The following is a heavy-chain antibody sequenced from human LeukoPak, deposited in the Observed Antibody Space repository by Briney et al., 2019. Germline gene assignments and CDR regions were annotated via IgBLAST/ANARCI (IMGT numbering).Heavy chain of an antibody. Sequence: ASVKVSFKASGGTFSSYAISWVRQAPGQGLEWMGRIIPILGIANYAQKFQGRVTITADKSTSTAYMELSSLRSEDTAVYYCARDDASIAARGSWFDPWGQGTLVTVS. CDR3: ARDDASIAARGSWFDP. CDR2: IIPILGIA. J-gene: IGHJ5*02. V-gene: IGHV1-69*04. D-gene: IGHD6-6*01. CDR1: GGTFSSYA.